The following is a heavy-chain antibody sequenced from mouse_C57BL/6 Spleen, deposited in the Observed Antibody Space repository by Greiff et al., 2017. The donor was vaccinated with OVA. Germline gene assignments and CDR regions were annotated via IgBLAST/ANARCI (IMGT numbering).Heavy chain of an antibody. CDR1: GYSFTSYY. CDR3: ARGSSYTWFAY. D-gene: IGHD1-1*01. V-gene: IGHV1-66*01. J-gene: IGHJ3*01. CDR2: IYPGSGNT. Sequence: VQVVESGPELVKPGASVKISCKASGYSFTSYYIHWVKQRPGQGLEWIGWIYPGSGNTKYNEKFKGKATLTADTSSSTAYMQLSSLTSEDSAVYYCARGSSYTWFAYWGQGTLVTVSA.